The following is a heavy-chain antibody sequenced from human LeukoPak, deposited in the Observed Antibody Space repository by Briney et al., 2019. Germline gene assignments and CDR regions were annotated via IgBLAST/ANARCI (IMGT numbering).Heavy chain of an antibody. CDR3: AKSRTGWYLFDY. V-gene: IGHV3-21*01. CDR2: ISSSSSYI. D-gene: IGHD6-19*01. Sequence: GGSLRLSCAASGFTFSSYSMNWVRQAPGKGLEWVSSISSSSSYIYYADSVKGRFTISRDNAKNSLYLQMNSLRAEDTAVYYCAKSRTGWYLFDYWGQGTLVTVSS. J-gene: IGHJ4*02. CDR1: GFTFSSYS.